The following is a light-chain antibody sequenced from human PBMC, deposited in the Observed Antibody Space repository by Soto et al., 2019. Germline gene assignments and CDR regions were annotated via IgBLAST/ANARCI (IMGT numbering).Light chain of an antibody. V-gene: IGKV3-15*01. Sequence: EIVMTQYPATLSVSPGEGATLSCRASQSVSNNLAWYQQKPGQAPRLLIFGASTRATGIPARFSGSGSGTDFTLSISSLQSEDSAVYYCQQYNAWPPVTFGQGTRLEIK. CDR3: QQYNAWPPVT. CDR2: GAS. CDR1: QSVSNN. J-gene: IGKJ5*01.